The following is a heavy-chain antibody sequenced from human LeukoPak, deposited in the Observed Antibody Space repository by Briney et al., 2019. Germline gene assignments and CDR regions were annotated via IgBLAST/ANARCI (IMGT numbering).Heavy chain of an antibody. V-gene: IGHV1-18*01. CDR1: GYTFTSYG. Sequence: ASVKVPCKASGYTFTSYGISWVRQAPGQGLEWMGWISAYNGNTNYAQKLQGRVTMTTDTSTSTVYMELSSLRSEDTAVYYCATLSGGHGNYWGQGTLVTVSS. CDR2: ISAYNGNT. CDR3: ATLSGGHGNY. D-gene: IGHD3-16*01. J-gene: IGHJ4*02.